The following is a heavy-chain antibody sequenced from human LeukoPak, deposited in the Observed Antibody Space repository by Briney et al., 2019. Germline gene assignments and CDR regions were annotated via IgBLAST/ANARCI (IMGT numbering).Heavy chain of an antibody. V-gene: IGHV4-61*02. CDR3: ARDRSSSWCRRNHYYYYYMDV. CDR1: GGSISSGSYY. J-gene: IGHJ6*03. D-gene: IGHD6-13*01. CDR2: IYTSGST. Sequence: SETLSLTCTVSGGSISSGSYYWSWIRQPAGKGLEWIGRIYTSGSTNYNPSLKSRVTISVDTSKNQFSLKLSSVTAADTAVYYCARDRSSSWCRRNHYYYYYMDVWGKGTTVTISS.